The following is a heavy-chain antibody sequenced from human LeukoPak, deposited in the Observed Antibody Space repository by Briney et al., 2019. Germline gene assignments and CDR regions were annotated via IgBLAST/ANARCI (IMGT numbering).Heavy chain of an antibody. CDR2: IYSDGST. D-gene: IGHD2/OR15-2a*01. Sequence: GGSLRLSCAASRFTVSSNYMNWVRQAPGKGLEWVSVIYSDGSTYYADSVKGRFTISRDNSKETLYLQMNSLRAEDTAVYYCARVYVPFNMAFDYWGQGTLVTVPS. J-gene: IGHJ4*02. CDR3: ARVYVPFNMAFDY. V-gene: IGHV3-66*01. CDR1: RFTVSSNY.